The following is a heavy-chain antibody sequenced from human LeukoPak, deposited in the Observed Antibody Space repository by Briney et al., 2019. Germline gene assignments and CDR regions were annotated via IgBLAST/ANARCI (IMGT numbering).Heavy chain of an antibody. CDR2: ISGGGGST. J-gene: IGHJ4*02. D-gene: IGHD7-27*01. CDR3: AQLGELDY. V-gene: IGHV3-23*01. Sequence: GGSLRLSCAASGFTFGSYAMSWVRQAPGKGLEWVSSISGGGGSTYYADSVKGRFTISRDNSKNTLYLQMNSLRAEDTAVYYCAQLGELDYWGQGTLVTVSS. CDR1: GFTFGSYA.